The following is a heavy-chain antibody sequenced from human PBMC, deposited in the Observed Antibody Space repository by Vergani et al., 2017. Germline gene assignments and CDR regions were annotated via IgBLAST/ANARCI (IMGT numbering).Heavy chain of an antibody. CDR3: ARGGIAVAGRLSN. CDR1: GFTFSSYS. Sequence: EVQLVESGGGLVQPGGSLRLSCAASGFTFSSYSMNWVRQAPGKGLEWVSYISSSSSYIYYADSVKGRFTISRDNAKNSLYLQMNSLRAEDTAVYYCARGGIAVAGRLSNWGQGTLVTVSS. J-gene: IGHJ4*02. V-gene: IGHV3-21*05. CDR2: ISSSSSYI. D-gene: IGHD6-19*01.